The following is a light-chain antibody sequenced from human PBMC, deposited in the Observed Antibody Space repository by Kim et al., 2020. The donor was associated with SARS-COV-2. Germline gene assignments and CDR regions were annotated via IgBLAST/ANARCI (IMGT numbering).Light chain of an antibody. CDR3: QQYNNWPPWT. CDR1: QSVGIN. Sequence: EIVMTQSPPIVSVSPGERATLSCRASQSVGINLAWYQQKFGQAPRLLIYDASTRATNIPARFSGSGSGTEFTLTISSLQSEDFAVYYCQQYNNWPPWTFGQGTKVDIK. CDR2: DAS. J-gene: IGKJ1*01. V-gene: IGKV3-15*01.